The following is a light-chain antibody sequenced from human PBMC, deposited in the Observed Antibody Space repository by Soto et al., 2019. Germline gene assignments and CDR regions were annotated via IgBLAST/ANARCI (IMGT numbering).Light chain of an antibody. CDR3: QQYNNWRPWT. Sequence: EIVMTQSPATLSVSPGERATLSCRASQSVSSNLAWYQQKPGQAPRLLIYGASTRATGIPARFSGSGSGTEFTITISSLQSEDFAVYHRQQYNNWRPWTFDQGTKVEIK. J-gene: IGKJ1*01. CDR1: QSVSSN. V-gene: IGKV3-15*01. CDR2: GAS.